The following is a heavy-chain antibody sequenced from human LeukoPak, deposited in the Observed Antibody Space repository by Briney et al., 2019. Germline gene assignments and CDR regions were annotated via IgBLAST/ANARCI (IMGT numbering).Heavy chain of an antibody. CDR2: IYTSGST. D-gene: IGHD4-23*01. J-gene: IGHJ2*01. CDR3: ARTRSTVVKYFDL. V-gene: IGHV4-61*02. Sequence: PSQTLSLTCTVPGGSISSGSYYWSWIRQPAGKGMEWIGRIYTSGSTNYNPSLKSRVTISVDTSKNQFSLKLSSVTAADTAVYYCARTRSTVVKYFDLWGRGALVTVSS. CDR1: GGSISSGSYY.